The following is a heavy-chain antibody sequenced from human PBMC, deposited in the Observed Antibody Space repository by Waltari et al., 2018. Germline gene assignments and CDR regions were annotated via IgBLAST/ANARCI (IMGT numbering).Heavy chain of an antibody. Sequence: EVQLLESGGGLVQPGGSLRLSCAASGFTFSSYAMRWVRRAPGKVRECVSAISGSGCSTYYSDSGKGRFTISRDNSKNTLYLQMNSLSAEDTAVYYCAKSQQQLVDAFDIWGQGTMVTVSS. J-gene: IGHJ3*02. CDR1: GFTFSSYA. CDR2: ISGSGCST. CDR3: AKSQQQLVDAFDI. D-gene: IGHD6-13*01. V-gene: IGHV3-23*01.